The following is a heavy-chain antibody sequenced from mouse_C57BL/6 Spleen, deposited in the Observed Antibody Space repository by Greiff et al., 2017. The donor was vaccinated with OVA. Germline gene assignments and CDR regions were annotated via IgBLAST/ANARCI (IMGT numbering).Heavy chain of an antibody. D-gene: IGHD1-1*01. Sequence: EVQLVESGAELVKPGASVKLSCTASGFNIKDYYMHWVKQRTEQGLEWIGRIDPEDGETKYAPKFQGKATITADTSSNTAYLQLSSLTSEDTAVYYGARGAITTVVEGYFDVWGTGTTVTVSS. CDR3: ARGAITTVVEGYFDV. CDR2: IDPEDGET. J-gene: IGHJ1*03. V-gene: IGHV14-2*01. CDR1: GFNIKDYY.